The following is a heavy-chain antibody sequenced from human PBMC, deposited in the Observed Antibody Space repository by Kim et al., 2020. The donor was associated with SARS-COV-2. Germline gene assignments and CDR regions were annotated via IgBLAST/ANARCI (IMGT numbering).Heavy chain of an antibody. J-gene: IGHJ4*02. CDR3: TTTGYSSGWYQDYFDY. V-gene: IGHV3-15*01. Sequence: GGSLRLSCAASGFTFSNAWMSWVRQAPGKGLEWVGRIKSKTDGGTTDYAAPVKGRVTISRDDSKNTLYLQMNSLKTEDTAVYYCTTTGYSSGWYQDYFDYWGQGTLVTVSS. CDR1: GFTFSNAW. D-gene: IGHD6-19*01. CDR2: IKSKTDGGTT.